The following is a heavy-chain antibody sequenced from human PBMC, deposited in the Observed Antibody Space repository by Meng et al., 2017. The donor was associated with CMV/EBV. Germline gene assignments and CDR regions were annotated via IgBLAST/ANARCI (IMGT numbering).Heavy chain of an antibody. V-gene: IGHV3-21*01. J-gene: IGHJ6*02. Sequence: GGSLRLSCAASGFTFSSYSMNWVRQAPGKGLEWVSSISSSSYIYYADSVKGRFTISRDNAKNSLYLQMNSLRAEDTAVYYCARDMGPPGRFLEWLDPDYYYYYGMDVWGQGTTVTVSS. CDR3: ARDMGPPGRFLEWLDPDYYYYYGMDV. CDR2: ISSSSYI. CDR1: GFTFSSYS. D-gene: IGHD3-3*01.